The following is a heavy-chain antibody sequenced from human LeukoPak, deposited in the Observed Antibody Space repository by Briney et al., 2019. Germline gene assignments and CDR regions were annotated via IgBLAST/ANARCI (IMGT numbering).Heavy chain of an antibody. CDR1: GFTFSAYG. Sequence: PGRSLRVSCAASGFTFSAYGMHWVRQAPGKGLEWVSYISSSGSTIYYADSVKGRFTISRDNAKNSLYLQMNSLRAEDTAVYYCARDRVYSGYDPGGYWGQGTLVTVSS. D-gene: IGHD5-12*01. V-gene: IGHV3-48*04. CDR3: ARDRVYSGYDPGGY. CDR2: ISSSGSTI. J-gene: IGHJ4*02.